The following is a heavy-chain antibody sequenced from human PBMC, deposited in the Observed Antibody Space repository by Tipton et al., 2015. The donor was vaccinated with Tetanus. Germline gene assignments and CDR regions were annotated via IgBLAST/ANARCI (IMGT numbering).Heavy chain of an antibody. CDR3: ASGDGYNLIDY. J-gene: IGHJ4*02. CDR1: RGSVSGFY. Sequence: LRLSCTVSRGSVSGFYWSWIRQPPGKGLEWIGYIYYSGSTNYNPSLKSRVTISVDTSKNQFSLKLSSVTAADTAVYYCASGDGYNLIDYWGQGTLVTVSS. D-gene: IGHD5-24*01. V-gene: IGHV4-59*02. CDR2: IYYSGST.